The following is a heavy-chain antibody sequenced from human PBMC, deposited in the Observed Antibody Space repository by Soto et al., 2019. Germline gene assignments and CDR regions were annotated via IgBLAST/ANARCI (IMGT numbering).Heavy chain of an antibody. D-gene: IGHD3-10*01. CDR3: ARDYYGSGSYGYYHSYMDV. CDR2: IYYSGST. Sequence: PSETLSLTCTVSGGSISSGCYYWSWIRQHPGKGLEWIGYIYYSGSTYYNPSLKSRVTISVDTSKNQFSLKLGSVTAADTAVYYCARDYYGSGSYGYYHSYMDVWGIGTTVTVSS. CDR1: GGSISSGCYY. J-gene: IGHJ6*03. V-gene: IGHV4-31*03.